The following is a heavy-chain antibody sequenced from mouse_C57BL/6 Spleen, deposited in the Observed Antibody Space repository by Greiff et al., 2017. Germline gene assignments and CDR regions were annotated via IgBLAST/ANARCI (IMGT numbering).Heavy chain of an antibody. CDR1: GFTFSDYG. CDR3: ARELYYYAMDY. CDR2: ISSGSSTI. J-gene: IGHJ4*01. V-gene: IGHV5-17*01. Sequence: EVQRVESGGGLVKPGGSLKLSCAASGFTFSDYGMHWVRQAPEKGLEWVAYISSGSSTIYYADTVKGRFTISRDNAKNTLFLQMTSLRSEDTAMYYCARELYYYAMDYCGQGASVTVSS. D-gene: IGHD1-1*02.